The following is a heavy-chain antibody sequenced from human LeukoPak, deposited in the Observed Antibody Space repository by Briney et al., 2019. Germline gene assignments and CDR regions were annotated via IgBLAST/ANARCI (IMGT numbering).Heavy chain of an antibody. CDR1: GYTFTSYY. V-gene: IGHV1-46*01. J-gene: IGHJ4*02. CDR3: ARRGIAVAGPDY. D-gene: IGHD6-19*01. CDR2: INPSGGST. Sequence: ASVKVSCKASGYTFTSYYMHWVRQAPGQGLEWMGIINPSGGSTSYAQKFLGRVTMTRDTSSSTVYMELSSLRSEDTAVYYCARRGIAVAGPDYWGQGTLVTVSS.